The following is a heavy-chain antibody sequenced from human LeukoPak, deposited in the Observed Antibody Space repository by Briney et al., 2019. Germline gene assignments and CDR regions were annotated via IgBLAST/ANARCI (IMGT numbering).Heavy chain of an antibody. Sequence: ETLSLTCTVAGGSISSYYWSWIRQPPGKGLEWIGYIYYSGSTNYNPSLKSRVTISVDTSKNQFSLKLSSVTAADTAVYYCARIDMVRGVKSFDYWGQGTLVTVSS. J-gene: IGHJ4*02. D-gene: IGHD3-10*01. CDR2: IYYSGST. V-gene: IGHV4-59*01. CDR1: GGSISSYY. CDR3: ARIDMVRGVKSFDY.